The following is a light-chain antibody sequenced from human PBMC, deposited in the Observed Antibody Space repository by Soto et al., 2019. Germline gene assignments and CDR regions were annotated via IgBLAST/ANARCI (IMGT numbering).Light chain of an antibody. Sequence: DIQMTQSPSTLSASLGDRVTIICRASRSVDKWLAWYQQKSGKAPKLLIYDVSTLASGVPSRFSGSASGTEFTLTISNLESEDFASYYCQQYHRYSTFGQGTRVDIK. V-gene: IGKV1-5*02. CDR3: QQYHRYST. J-gene: IGKJ1*01. CDR2: DVS. CDR1: RSVDKW.